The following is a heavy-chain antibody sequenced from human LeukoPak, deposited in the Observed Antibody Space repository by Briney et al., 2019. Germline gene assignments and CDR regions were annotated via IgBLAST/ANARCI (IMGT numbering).Heavy chain of an antibody. CDR3: ARTVPRRTTVAPAHLDY. CDR1: GDSVSINSAA. D-gene: IGHD4-11*01. J-gene: IGHJ4*02. CDR2: TYQRSKWYN. Sequence: SQTLSLTCAISGDSVSINSAAWNWIRQSPSRGLEWLGRTYQRSKWYNDYAVSVKSRVTINPDISKNQFSLQLNSVTPEDTAVYYCARTVPRRTTVAPAHLDYWGQGTQVTVSS. V-gene: IGHV6-1*01.